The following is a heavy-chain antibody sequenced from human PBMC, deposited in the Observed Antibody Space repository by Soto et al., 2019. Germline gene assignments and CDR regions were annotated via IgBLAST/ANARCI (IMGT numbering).Heavy chain of an antibody. D-gene: IGHD2-21*02. CDR1: GGTFSSYA. V-gene: IGHV1-69*12. CDR3: ARDWPHCGGDCYYR. J-gene: IGHJ4*02. CDR2: IIPIFGTA. Sequence: QVQLVQSGAEVKKPGSSVKVSCKASGGTFSSYAISWVRQAPGQGLEWMGGIIPIFGTANYAQKFQGRVTXXAXEXXSTAYMELSSLRSEDTAVYYCARDWPHCGGDCYYRWGQGTLVTVSS.